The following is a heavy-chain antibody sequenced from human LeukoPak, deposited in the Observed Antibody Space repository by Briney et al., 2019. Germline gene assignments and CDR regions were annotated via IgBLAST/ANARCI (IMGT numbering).Heavy chain of an antibody. Sequence: PGGSLRLSCAASGFTFSSYGMHWVRQAPGKGLEWVAVIWYDGSNKYYADSVKGRFIISRDNSKNTLYLQMNSLRAEDTAVYYCARDWGMRVIDYWGQGTLVTVSS. CDR2: IWYDGSNK. CDR3: ARDWGMRVIDY. CDR1: GFTFSSYG. D-gene: IGHD3-16*01. J-gene: IGHJ4*02. V-gene: IGHV3-33*01.